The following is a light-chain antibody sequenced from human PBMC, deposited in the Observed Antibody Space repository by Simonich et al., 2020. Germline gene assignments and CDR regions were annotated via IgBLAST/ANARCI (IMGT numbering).Light chain of an antibody. J-gene: IGKJ3*01. Sequence: IQLTQSPSFLSASVGDRVTITCRASQGISSYLAWYQQKPGKAPKLLIYAASTLQSGFPSRFSGSGSGTEFTLTISSLQPEDFATYYCQQYDNLPFTFGPGTKVDIK. CDR1: QGISSY. CDR2: AAS. V-gene: IGKV1-9*01. CDR3: QQYDNLPFT.